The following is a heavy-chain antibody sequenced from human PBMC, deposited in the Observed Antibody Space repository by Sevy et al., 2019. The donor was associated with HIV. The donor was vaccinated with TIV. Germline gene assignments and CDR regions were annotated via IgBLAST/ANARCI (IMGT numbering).Heavy chain of an antibody. D-gene: IGHD3-22*01. CDR1: GFTFSSHY. Sequence: GGSLRLSCAPPGFTFSSHYMSWVRQAPGKGLEWVANIKQDGSDKFYVESVKGRFTISRDNAKNSLSLQLSSLGAEDTAMYFCAREALYYYDSERHYDDAFDMWGPGTMVTVSS. V-gene: IGHV3-7*01. CDR2: IKQDGSDK. J-gene: IGHJ3*02. CDR3: AREALYYYDSERHYDDAFDM.